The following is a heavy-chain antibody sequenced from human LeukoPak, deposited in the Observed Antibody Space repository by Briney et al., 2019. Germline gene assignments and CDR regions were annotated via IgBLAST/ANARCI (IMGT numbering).Heavy chain of an antibody. V-gene: IGHV3-21*01. CDR3: AKTYYYDSVGYSPFDY. J-gene: IGHJ4*02. CDR1: GFSFSRYS. CDR2: ISISSGSI. D-gene: IGHD3-22*01. Sequence: GGSLRLSCVASGFSFSRYSMNWVRQAPGKGLERVSSISISSGSIYYADLVKGRFTISRDNAKNSLYLQMNSLRAEDTAIYYCAKTYYYDSVGYSPFDYWGQGSRVIVSS.